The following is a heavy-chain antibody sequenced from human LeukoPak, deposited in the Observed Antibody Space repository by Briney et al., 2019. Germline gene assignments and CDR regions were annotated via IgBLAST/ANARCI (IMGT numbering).Heavy chain of an antibody. D-gene: IGHD3-22*01. CDR1: GFTFSSYA. J-gene: IGHJ4*02. Sequence: GGSLRLSCAASGFTFSSYAMSWVRQAPGKGREWVSAISGSGGSTYYADSVKGRFTISRDNSKNTLCLQMNSLRAEDTAVYYCAKVTRGNYYDSSGPPGWGQGTLVTVSS. CDR2: ISGSGGST. V-gene: IGHV3-23*01. CDR3: AKVTRGNYYDSSGPPG.